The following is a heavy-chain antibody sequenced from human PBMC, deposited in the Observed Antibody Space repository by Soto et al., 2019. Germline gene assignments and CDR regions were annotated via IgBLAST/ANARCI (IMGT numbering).Heavy chain of an antibody. V-gene: IGHV1-2*04. CDR1: GYTFTGYY. Sequence: ASVKVSCKASGYTFTGYYMHWVRQAPGQGLEWMGWINPNSGGTNYAQKFQGWVTMTRDTSISTAYMELSRLRSDDTAVYYCVRGGKVVTDAFDICGQGTMVPVSS. CDR3: VRGGKVVTDAFDI. CDR2: INPNSGGT. D-gene: IGHD4-4*01. J-gene: IGHJ3*02.